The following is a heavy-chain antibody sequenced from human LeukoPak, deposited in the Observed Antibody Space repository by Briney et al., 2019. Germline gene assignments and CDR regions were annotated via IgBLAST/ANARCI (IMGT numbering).Heavy chain of an antibody. CDR3: ATGDHGVDY. CDR2: IVVGSGNT. Sequence: SVKVSCKASGFTFTSSAMQWVRQARGQRLEWIGWIVVGSGNTNYAQKFQGRVTITTDESTSTAYMELSSLRSEDTAVYYCATGDHGVDYWGQGTLVTVSS. D-gene: IGHD3-16*01. V-gene: IGHV1-58*02. J-gene: IGHJ4*02. CDR1: GFTFTSSA.